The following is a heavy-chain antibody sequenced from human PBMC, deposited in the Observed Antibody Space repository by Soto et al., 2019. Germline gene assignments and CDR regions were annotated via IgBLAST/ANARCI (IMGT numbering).Heavy chain of an antibody. V-gene: IGHV3-48*03. CDR1: GFTFSSYE. J-gene: IGHJ5*02. D-gene: IGHD1-26*01. Sequence: PGGSLRLSCAASGFTFSSYEMNWVRQAPGKGLEWVSYISSSGSTIYYADSVKGRFTISRDNAKNSLYLQMNSLRAEDTAVYYCASLSGSYGFDPWGQGTLVTVSS. CDR3: ASLSGSYGFDP. CDR2: ISSSGSTI.